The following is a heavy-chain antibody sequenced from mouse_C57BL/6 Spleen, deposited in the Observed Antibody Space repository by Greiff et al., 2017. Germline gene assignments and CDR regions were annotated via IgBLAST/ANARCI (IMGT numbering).Heavy chain of an antibody. Sequence: QVQLQQPGAELVKPGASVKMSCKASGYTFTSYWITWVKQRPGQGLEWIGDIYPGSGSTNYNEKFKSKAALTVDTSSSTAYMQLSSLTSEDSAVYYCARDYYGSSYYYFDYWGQGTTLTVSS. CDR1: GYTFTSYW. J-gene: IGHJ2*01. V-gene: IGHV1-55*01. D-gene: IGHD1-1*01. CDR2: IYPGSGST. CDR3: ARDYYGSSYYYFDY.